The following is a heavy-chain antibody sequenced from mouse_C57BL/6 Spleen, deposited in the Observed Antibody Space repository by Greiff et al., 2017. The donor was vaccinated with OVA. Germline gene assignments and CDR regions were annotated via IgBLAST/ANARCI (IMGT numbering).Heavy chain of an antibody. V-gene: IGHV1-50*01. CDR1: GYTFTSYW. J-gene: IGHJ3*01. Sequence: QVQLKQPGAELVKPGASVKLSCKASGYTFTSYWMQWVKQRPGQGLEWIGEIDPSDSYTNYNQKFKGKATLTVDTSSSTAYMQLSSLTSEDAAVYYCARYNDYDFAYWGQGTLVTVSA. CDR2: IDPSDSYT. CDR3: ARYNDYDFAY. D-gene: IGHD2-4*01.